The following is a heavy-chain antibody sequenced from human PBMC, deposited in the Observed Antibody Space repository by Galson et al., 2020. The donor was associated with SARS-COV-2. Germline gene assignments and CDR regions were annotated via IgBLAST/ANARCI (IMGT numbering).Heavy chain of an antibody. Sequence: ASETLSLTCTVSGGSISSGGYYWSWIRQHPGKGLEWIGYIYYSGSTYYNPSLKSRVTISVETSKNQFSLKLSSVTAADTAVYYCARELYCSGGSCYSGPHAFDIWGQGTMVTVSS. D-gene: IGHD2-15*01. CDR3: ARELYCSGGSCYSGPHAFDI. V-gene: IGHV4-31*03. J-gene: IGHJ3*02. CDR1: GGSISSGGYY. CDR2: IYYSGST.